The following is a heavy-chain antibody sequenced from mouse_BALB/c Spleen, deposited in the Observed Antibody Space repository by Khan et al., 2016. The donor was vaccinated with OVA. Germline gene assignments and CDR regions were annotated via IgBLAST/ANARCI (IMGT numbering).Heavy chain of an antibody. D-gene: IGHD2-1*01. CDR3: MRYGNYWYFDV. CDR2: INSDGSAT. V-gene: IGHV11-2*02. CDR1: GFTFSGFW. J-gene: IGHJ1*01. Sequence: DVQLLETGGGLVQPGGSRGLSCEGSGFTFSGFWMSWVRQTPGQTLEWIGDINSDGSATNYAPSIKDRFTISRDTDKSTLYLQMSNVRSEDTATYFCMRYGNYWYFDVWGAGTTVTVSS.